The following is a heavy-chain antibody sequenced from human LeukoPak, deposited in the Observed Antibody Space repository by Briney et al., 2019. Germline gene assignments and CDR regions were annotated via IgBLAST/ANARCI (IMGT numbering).Heavy chain of an antibody. D-gene: IGHD6-13*01. CDR2: IYSGGST. J-gene: IGHJ6*02. CDR3: ARAKGVAAPELYGMDV. Sequence: GGSLRLSCAASGFTVSSNYMSWVCQAPGKGLEWVSVIYSGGSTYYADSVKGRFTISRDNSKNTLYLQMNSLRAEDTAVYYCARAKGVAAPELYGMDVWGQGTTVTVSS. CDR1: GFTVSSNY. V-gene: IGHV3-66*01.